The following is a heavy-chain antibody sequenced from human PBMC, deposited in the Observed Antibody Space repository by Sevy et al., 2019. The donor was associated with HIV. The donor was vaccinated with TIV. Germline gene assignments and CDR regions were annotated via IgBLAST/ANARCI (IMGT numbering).Heavy chain of an antibody. CDR2: IYYSGST. CDR1: GGSISSGDYY. CDR3: AREHCTNGVCRSYYYGMDV. J-gene: IGHJ6*02. V-gene: IGHV4-30-4*01. Sequence: SETLSLTCTVSGGSISSGDYYWSWIRQPPGKGLEWIGYIYYSGSTYYNPSLKSRVTISVDTSKNQFSLKLSSVTAADTAVYYCAREHCTNGVCRSYYYGMDVWGQWTTVTVSS. D-gene: IGHD2-8*01.